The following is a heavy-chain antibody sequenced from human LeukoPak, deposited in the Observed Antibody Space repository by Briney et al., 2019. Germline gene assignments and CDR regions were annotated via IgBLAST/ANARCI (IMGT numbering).Heavy chain of an antibody. CDR3: ASLRDYSSAFDI. CDR2: IYYSGST. V-gene: IGHV4-59*01. D-gene: IGHD2-21*01. CDR1: GGSISSYY. J-gene: IGHJ3*02. Sequence: SETLSLTCTVSGGSISSYYWSWIRXPXGXGLEWIGYIYYSGSTNYNPSLKSRVTISVDTSKNQFSLKLSSVTAADTAVYYCASLRDYSSAFDIWGQGTMVTVSS.